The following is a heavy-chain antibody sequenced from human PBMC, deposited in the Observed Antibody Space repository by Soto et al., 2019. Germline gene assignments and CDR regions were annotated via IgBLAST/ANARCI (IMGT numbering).Heavy chain of an antibody. CDR2: ISAYNGNT. V-gene: IGHV1-18*04. J-gene: IGHJ4*02. Sequence: ASVKVSCKASGYTFTSYGISWVRQAPGQGLEWMGWISAYNGNTNYAQKLQGRVTMTTDTSTSTAYMELRSLRSDDTAVYYCATLKVYDSSGYYPLGFDYWGQGTLVTVSS. CDR1: GYTFTSYG. D-gene: IGHD3-22*01. CDR3: ATLKVYDSSGYYPLGFDY.